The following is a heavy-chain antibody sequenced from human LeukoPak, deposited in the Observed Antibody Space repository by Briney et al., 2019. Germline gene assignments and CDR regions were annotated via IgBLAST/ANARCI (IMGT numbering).Heavy chain of an antibody. J-gene: IGHJ5*02. D-gene: IGHD5-18*01. Sequence: GGSLRLSCAASGFSFDDYAMHWVRQVPGKGLEWVSGISWNSGSIGYADSVKGRFTISRDNAKNSLYLQMNSLRAEDMALYYCAKDNAALVSGWFDPRGQGTLVTVSS. CDR2: ISWNSGSI. CDR1: GFSFDDYA. CDR3: AKDNAALVSGWFDP. V-gene: IGHV3-9*03.